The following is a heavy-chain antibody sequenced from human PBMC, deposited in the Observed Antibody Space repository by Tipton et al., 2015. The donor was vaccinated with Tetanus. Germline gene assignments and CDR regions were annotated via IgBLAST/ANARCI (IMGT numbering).Heavy chain of an antibody. V-gene: IGHV1-18*01. CDR1: GHTFTSLG. CDR2: ISAYNGNT. J-gene: IGHJ4*02. D-gene: IGHD2-15*01. Sequence: QSGPEVKKPGASVKVSCKASGHTFTSLGISWVRQAPRQGLEWMGWISAYNGNTNYAQKFQGRVTMTADTSTTTAYMELRSLRSDDTAIYYCARFRRHCSGGRCYSQDYWGQGTLVTVSS. CDR3: ARFRRHCSGGRCYSQDY.